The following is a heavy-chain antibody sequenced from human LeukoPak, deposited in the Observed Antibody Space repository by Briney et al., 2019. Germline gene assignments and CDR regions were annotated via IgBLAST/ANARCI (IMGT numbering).Heavy chain of an antibody. CDR3: ARDLGEDYDSSGYRDY. J-gene: IGHJ4*02. Sequence: ASVKVSCKASGYTFTGYYMHWVRQAPGQGLEWMGRINPNSGGTNYAQKFQGRVTMTRDTSISTAYMELSRLRSDDTAVYYCARDLGEDYDSSGYRDYWSQGTLVTVSS. V-gene: IGHV1-2*06. CDR2: INPNSGGT. D-gene: IGHD3-22*01. CDR1: GYTFTGYY.